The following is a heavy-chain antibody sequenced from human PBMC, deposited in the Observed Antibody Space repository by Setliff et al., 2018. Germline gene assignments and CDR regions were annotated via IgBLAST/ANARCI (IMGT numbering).Heavy chain of an antibody. CDR1: GFTFSSYR. V-gene: IGHV3-21*01. CDR2: LSSANNYI. Sequence: GGSLRLSCAASGFTFSSYRMHWVRQAPGKGLEWVSSLSSANNYIVYADSVKGRFTISRDNAKSSLYLQMNSLSAEDTAIYYCASSRTWIPVLDYCGQGTLVTVSS. CDR3: ASSRTWIPVLDY. J-gene: IGHJ4*02. D-gene: IGHD5-18*01.